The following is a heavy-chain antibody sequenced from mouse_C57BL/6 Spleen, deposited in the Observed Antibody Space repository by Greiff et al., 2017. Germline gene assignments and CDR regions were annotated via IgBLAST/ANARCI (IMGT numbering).Heavy chain of an antibody. J-gene: IGHJ3*01. Sequence: QVQLQQPGAELVKPGASVKLSCKASGYTFTSYWMHWVKQRPGQGLEWIGMIHPNSGSTNYNEKLKSKATLTVDTSSSTAYMPLSSLTSADSAVYYCAKIYYDYLFAYWGQGTLVTVSA. V-gene: IGHV1-64*01. CDR2: IHPNSGST. CDR1: GYTFTSYW. CDR3: AKIYYDYLFAY. D-gene: IGHD2-4*01.